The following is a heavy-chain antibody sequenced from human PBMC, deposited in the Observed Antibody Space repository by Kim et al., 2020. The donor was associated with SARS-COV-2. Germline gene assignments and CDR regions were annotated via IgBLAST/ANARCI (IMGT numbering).Heavy chain of an antibody. CDR2: INHSGST. J-gene: IGHJ2*01. CDR3: ARGRGNSSSKYWYFDL. Sequence: SETLSLTCAVYGGSFRGYYWSWIRQPPGKGLEWIGEINHSGSTNYNPSLKSRVTISVDTSKNQFSLKLSSVTAADTAVYYCARGRGNSSSKYWYFDLWGRGTLVTVSS. D-gene: IGHD6-6*01. V-gene: IGHV4-34*01. CDR1: GGSFRGYY.